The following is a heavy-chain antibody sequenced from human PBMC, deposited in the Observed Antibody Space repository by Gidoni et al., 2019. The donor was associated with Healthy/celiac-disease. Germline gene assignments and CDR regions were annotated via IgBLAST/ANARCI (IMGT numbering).Heavy chain of an antibody. D-gene: IGHD4-4*01. CDR1: GGSFRGYY. CDR3: ARDFQATVTTRKGGNGMDV. J-gene: IGHJ6*02. CDR2: INHSGST. Sequence: QVQLQQWGAGLLKPSETLSLTCAVYGGSFRGYYWSWIRQPPGKGLELIGEINHSGSTNYNPALKSRVTISVDTSKNQFSLKLSSVTAADTAVYYCARDFQATVTTRKGGNGMDVWGQGTTVTVSS. V-gene: IGHV4-34*01.